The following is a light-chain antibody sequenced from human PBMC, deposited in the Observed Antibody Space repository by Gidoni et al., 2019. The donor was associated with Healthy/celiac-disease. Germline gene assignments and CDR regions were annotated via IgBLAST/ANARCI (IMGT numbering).Light chain of an antibody. J-gene: IGKJ4*01. CDR1: QSVSSY. Sequence: EIVLTLCRATLSLSPGERATLSCRASQSVSSYLAWYQQKPSQAPRLLIYDASNRATGIPARFSGSGSRTDFTLTISSLEPEGFAVYYCQQRSNWPPLTFGGXTKVEIK. V-gene: IGKV3-11*01. CDR2: DAS. CDR3: QQRSNWPPLT.